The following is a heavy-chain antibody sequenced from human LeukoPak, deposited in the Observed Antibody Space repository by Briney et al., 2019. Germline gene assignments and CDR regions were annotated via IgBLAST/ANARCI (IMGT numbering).Heavy chain of an antibody. J-gene: IGHJ6*03. V-gene: IGHV4-4*07. D-gene: IGHD3-3*01. Sequence: PSETLSLTCTVSGGSISSYYWSWIRQPAGKGLEWIGRIYTSGSTNYNPSLKSRVTMSVDTSKNQFSLKLSSVTAADTAMYYCASEGYDFWSGYYVTSYMDVWGKGTTVTVS. CDR1: GGSISSYY. CDR3: ASEGYDFWSGYYVTSYMDV. CDR2: IYTSGST.